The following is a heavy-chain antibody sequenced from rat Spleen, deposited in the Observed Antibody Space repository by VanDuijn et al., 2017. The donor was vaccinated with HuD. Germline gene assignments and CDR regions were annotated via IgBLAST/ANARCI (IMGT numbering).Heavy chain of an antibody. D-gene: IGHD3-1*01. J-gene: IGHJ2*01. CDR3: ARHPRPLDY. CDR2: ISYDGSIT. CDR1: GFTFSNYD. Sequence: EVQLVESGGGLVQPGRSLKLSCAASGFTFSNYDMAWVRQAPTKGLEWVATISYDGSITYYRDSVKGRFTISRDNAKSTLYLQMDSLRSEDTATYYCARHPRPLDYWGQGVMVTVSS. V-gene: IGHV5-29*01.